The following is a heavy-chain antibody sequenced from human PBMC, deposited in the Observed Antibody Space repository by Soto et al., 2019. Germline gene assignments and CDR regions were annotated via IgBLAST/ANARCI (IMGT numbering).Heavy chain of an antibody. CDR2: IYYSGST. CDR1: GGSISSYY. Sequence: QVQLQESGPGLVKPSETLSLTCTVSGGSISSYYWSWIRQPPGKGLEWIGYIYYSGSTNYNPSLKSRVTIXXDXXXXXXXLXXXXXXXXXXXVXYCAXAKYSSRAGAFDIWGQGTMVTVSS. D-gene: IGHD6-13*01. V-gene: IGHV4-59*01. CDR3: AXAKYSSRAGAFDI. J-gene: IGHJ3*02.